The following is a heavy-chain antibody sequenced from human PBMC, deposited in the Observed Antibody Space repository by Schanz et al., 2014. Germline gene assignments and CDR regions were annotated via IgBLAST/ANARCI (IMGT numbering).Heavy chain of an antibody. V-gene: IGHV3-23*01. CDR3: AKDLISGWSGFAY. CDR2: MIGSGSSV. J-gene: IGHJ4*02. CDR1: GFTFSIYG. Sequence: EVQLLESGGGLVQPGGSLRLSCAASGFTFSIYGMSWVRQAPGKGLEWVSRMIGSGSSVFYADSVKGRFTISRDTPKNTLYVQMNSLRADDTAVYYCAKDLISGWSGFAYWGQGTLVTVSS. D-gene: IGHD6-19*01.